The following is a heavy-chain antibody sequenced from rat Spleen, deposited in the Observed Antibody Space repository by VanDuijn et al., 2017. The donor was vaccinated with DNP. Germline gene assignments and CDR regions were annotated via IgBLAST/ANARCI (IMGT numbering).Heavy chain of an antibody. D-gene: IGHD1-11*01. CDR1: GFNFNDNW. Sequence: EVKLVESGGGLVQPGKSLKLSCAASGFNFNDNWMGWVRQAPGKGLEWIGEINKESGTINYSPSLKDKFSISRDNAQNTLYLQMSKLGSEDTAIYYCASGPNYGGYSDYFGYWGQGVMVTVSS. V-gene: IGHV4-2*01. J-gene: IGHJ2*01. CDR2: INKESGTI. CDR3: ASGPNYGGYSDYFGY.